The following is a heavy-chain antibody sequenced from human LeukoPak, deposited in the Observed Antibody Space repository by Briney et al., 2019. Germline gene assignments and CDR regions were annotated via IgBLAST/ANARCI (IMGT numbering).Heavy chain of an antibody. D-gene: IGHD1-1*01. J-gene: IGHJ4*02. CDR1: GFTFSSYA. CDR3: AKTYRDDNRIDY. V-gene: IGHV3-23*01. CDR2: ISGSGGST. Sequence: GGSLRLSCAASGFTFSSYAMSWVRQAPGKGLEWVSAISGSGGSTYYADSVKGRFTISRDNSKNTLYLQMNSLGAEDTAVYYCAKTYRDDNRIDYWGQGTLVTVPS.